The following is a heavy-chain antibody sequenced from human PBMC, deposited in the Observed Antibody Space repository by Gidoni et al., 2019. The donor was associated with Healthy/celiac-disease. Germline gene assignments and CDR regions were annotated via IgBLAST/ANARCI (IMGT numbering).Heavy chain of an antibody. CDR3: ARGGGCSSTSCYLYYYYGMDV. V-gene: IGHV1-46*01. CDR1: GYTFTSYY. D-gene: IGHD2-2*01. Sequence: QVQLVQSGAEVKKPGASVKVSCKASGYTFTSYYMHWVRQAPGQGLAWMGIINPRGGSTSYAQKFQGRVTMTRDTSTSTVYMELSSLRSEDTAVYYCARGGGCSSTSCYLYYYYGMDVWGPRDHGHRLL. CDR2: INPRGGST. J-gene: IGHJ6*01.